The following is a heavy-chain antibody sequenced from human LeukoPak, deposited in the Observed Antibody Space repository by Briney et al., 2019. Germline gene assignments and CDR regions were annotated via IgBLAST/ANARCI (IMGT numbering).Heavy chain of an antibody. CDR3: ARYMVEDDFWSGYLYYYYYGMDV. D-gene: IGHD3-3*01. J-gene: IGHJ6*02. CDR2: MNPNSGNT. CDR1: GYTFTSYD. Sequence: GASVKVSCKASGYTFTSYDINWVRQAAGQGLEGRGWMNPNSGNTGYAQKFQGRVTMTRNTPISTAYMELSSLRSEDTAVYYCARYMVEDDFWSGYLYYYYYGMDVWGQGTTVTVSS. V-gene: IGHV1-8*01.